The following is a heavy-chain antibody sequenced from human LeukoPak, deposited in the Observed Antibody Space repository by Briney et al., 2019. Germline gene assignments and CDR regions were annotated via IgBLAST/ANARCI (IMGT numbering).Heavy chain of an antibody. CDR2: INPSSGDT. J-gene: IGHJ4*02. Sequence: ASVKVSCKASGYTFTGYYMHWVRQAPGQGLEWMGRINPSSGDTNYAQKFQGRVTMTRDTSISTAYMELRRLRPDDTAVYYCARGVEVPDFDYWGQGTLVTVSS. CDR3: ARGVEVPDFDY. V-gene: IGHV1-2*06. D-gene: IGHD2-15*01. CDR1: GYTFTGYY.